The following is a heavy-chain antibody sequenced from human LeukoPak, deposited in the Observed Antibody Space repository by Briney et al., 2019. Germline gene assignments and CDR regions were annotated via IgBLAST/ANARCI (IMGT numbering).Heavy chain of an antibody. CDR2: INHSGST. V-gene: IGHV4-34*01. CDR1: GGSFSGYY. CDR3: ARLMATILGPFDY. J-gene: IGHJ4*02. Sequence: SSETLSLTCAVYGGSFSGYYWSWIRQPPGKGLEWIGEINHSGSTNYNPSLKSRVTISVVTSKNQFSLKLSSVTAADTAVYYCARLMATILGPFDYWGQGTLVTVSS. D-gene: IGHD5-24*01.